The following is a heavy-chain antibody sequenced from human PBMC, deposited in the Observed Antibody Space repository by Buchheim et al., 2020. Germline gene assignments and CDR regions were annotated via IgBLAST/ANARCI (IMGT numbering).Heavy chain of an antibody. Sequence: QVQLVESGGGVVQPGRSLRLSCAASGFTFSSYGMHWVRQAPGKGLAWVAVIWYDGSNKYYADSVKGRFTISRDNSKNTLYLQMNSLRAEDTAVYYCARDNAVGSSSWHRFDYWGQGTL. J-gene: IGHJ4*02. V-gene: IGHV3-33*01. CDR1: GFTFSSYG. D-gene: IGHD6-13*01. CDR3: ARDNAVGSSSWHRFDY. CDR2: IWYDGSNK.